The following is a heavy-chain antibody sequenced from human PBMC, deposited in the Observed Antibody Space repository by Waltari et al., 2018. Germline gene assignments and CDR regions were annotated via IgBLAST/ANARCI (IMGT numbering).Heavy chain of an antibody. J-gene: IGHJ6*02. CDR1: GGTFSSYA. CDR2: IIPIFGTA. Sequence: QVQLVQSGAEVKKPGSSVKVSCKASGGTFSSYAISWVRQAPGQGLGWMGGIIPIFGTANYAQKFQGRVTITTDESTSTAYMELSSLRSEDTAVYYCARDQGYCSSTSCYYYYYGMDVWGQGTTVTVSS. CDR3: ARDQGYCSSTSCYYYYYGMDV. V-gene: IGHV1-69*05. D-gene: IGHD2-2*01.